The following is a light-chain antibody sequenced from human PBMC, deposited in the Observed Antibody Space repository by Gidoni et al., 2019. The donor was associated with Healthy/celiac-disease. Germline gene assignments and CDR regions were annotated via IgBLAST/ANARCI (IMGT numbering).Light chain of an antibody. CDR2: GAY. Sequence: EIVLTQSPGTLSLSPGERATLSCRASQSVSSSYLAWYQQPPGQAPRLLIYGAYSRAPGLPHMCSGSGWGTDFTLIISRVEDEYVAVYYCQQYGSSPFTFGPGTKVEIK. J-gene: IGKJ3*01. CDR3: QQYGSSPFT. V-gene: IGKV3-20*01. CDR1: QSVSSSY.